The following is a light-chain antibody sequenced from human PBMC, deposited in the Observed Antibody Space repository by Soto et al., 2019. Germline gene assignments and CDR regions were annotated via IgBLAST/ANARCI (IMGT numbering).Light chain of an antibody. CDR1: SSDIGAGSE. Sequence: QSVLTQPPSLSGAPGQRVTISCTGSSSDIGAGSEVHWYQQLPGTAPKLLIFGSTNRPSGVPDRFSGSKSATSASLAITGLQDEDEADYYCQSYDNSLSAYVFGTGTKVTVL. CDR3: QSYDNSLSAYV. J-gene: IGLJ1*01. V-gene: IGLV1-40*01. CDR2: GST.